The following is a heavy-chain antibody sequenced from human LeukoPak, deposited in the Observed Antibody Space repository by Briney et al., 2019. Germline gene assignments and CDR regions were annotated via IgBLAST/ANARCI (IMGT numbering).Heavy chain of an antibody. CDR3: ARDSSGWYHWFDP. J-gene: IGHJ5*02. CDR2: MNPNSGNT. V-gene: IGHV1-8*02. D-gene: IGHD6-19*01. CDR1: GYTFTGYY. Sequence: GASVKVSCKASGYTFTGYYMHWVRQAPGQGLEWMGWMNPNSGNTGYAQKFQGRVTMTRNTSISTAYMELSSLRSEDTAVYYCARDSSGWYHWFDPWGQGTRVTVSS.